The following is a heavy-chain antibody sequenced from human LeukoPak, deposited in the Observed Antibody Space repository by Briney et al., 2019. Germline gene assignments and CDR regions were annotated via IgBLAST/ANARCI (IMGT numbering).Heavy chain of an antibody. J-gene: IGHJ3*02. D-gene: IGHD2-21*02. Sequence: SETLSLTCTVSGGSISNYYWSWIRQPPGKGLEWIGEINHSGSTNYNPSLKSRVTISVDTSKNQFSLKLSSVTAADTAVYYCASGMTQGGHDAFDIWGQGTMVTVSS. CDR3: ASGMTQGGHDAFDI. CDR1: GGSISNYY. CDR2: INHSGST. V-gene: IGHV4-34*01.